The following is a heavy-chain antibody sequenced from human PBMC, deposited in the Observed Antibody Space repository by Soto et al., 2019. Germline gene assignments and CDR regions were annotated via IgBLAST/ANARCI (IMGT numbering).Heavy chain of an antibody. D-gene: IGHD3-22*01. V-gene: IGHV3-7*03. J-gene: IGHJ4*02. CDR3: ARDHYYDSSGYYGSFDY. Sequence: PGGSLRLSCAASGFTFSSYWMSWVRQAPGKGLEWVANIKQDGSEKYYVDSVKGRFTISRDNAKNSLYLQMNSLRAEDTAVYYCARDHYYDSSGYYGSFDYWGQGTLVTVSS. CDR2: IKQDGSEK. CDR1: GFTFSSYW.